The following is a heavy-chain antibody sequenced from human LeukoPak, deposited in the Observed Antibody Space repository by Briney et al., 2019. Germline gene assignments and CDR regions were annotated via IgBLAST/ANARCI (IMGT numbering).Heavy chain of an antibody. Sequence: SVKVSCKASGGTFSSYAISWVRQAPGQGLEWMGRIIPIFGTANYAQKFQGRVTITADKSTSTAYMELSSLRSEDTAVYYCARDSRNTVMVTSSWGQGTLVTVSS. J-gene: IGHJ5*02. CDR3: ARDSRNTVMVTSS. CDR2: IIPIFGTA. D-gene: IGHD5-18*01. V-gene: IGHV1-69*06. CDR1: GGTFSSYA.